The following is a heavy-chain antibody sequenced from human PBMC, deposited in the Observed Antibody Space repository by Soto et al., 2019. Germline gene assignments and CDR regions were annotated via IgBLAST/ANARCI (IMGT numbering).Heavy chain of an antibody. CDR1: GGSFSGYY. CDR2: INHSGST. J-gene: IGHJ3*02. V-gene: IGHV4-34*01. D-gene: IGHD6-19*01. Sequence: TSETLSLTCAVYGGSFSGYYWSWIRQPPGKGLEWIGEINHSGSTNYNPSLKSRVTISVDTSKNQFSLKLSSVTAADTAVYYCARESIAVAGWFAFDIWGQGTMVTVSS. CDR3: ARESIAVAGWFAFDI.